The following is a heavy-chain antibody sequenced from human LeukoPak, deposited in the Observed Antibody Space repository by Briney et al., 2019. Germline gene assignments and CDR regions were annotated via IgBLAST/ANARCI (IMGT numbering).Heavy chain of an antibody. CDR1: GGSISSYY. Sequence: PSETLSLTCTVSGGSISSYYWSWIRQPPGKGLEWIGYIYYSGSTNYNPSLKSRVTMSVDTSKNQFSLKLSSVTAADTAVYYCARGNWNKDGMDVWGQGTTVTVSS. CDR3: ARGNWNKDGMDV. CDR2: IYYSGST. D-gene: IGHD1/OR15-1a*01. J-gene: IGHJ6*02. V-gene: IGHV4-59*12.